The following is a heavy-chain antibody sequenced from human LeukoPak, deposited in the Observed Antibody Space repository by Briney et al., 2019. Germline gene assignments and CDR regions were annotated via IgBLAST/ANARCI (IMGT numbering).Heavy chain of an antibody. D-gene: IGHD5-12*01. Sequence: GGSLRLSCAASGLTFSSYGMHWVRQAPGKGLEWVAVISYDGSNKYYADSVKGRFTISRDNSKNTLYLQMNSLRAEDTAVYYCAKGGYSSRLYYFDYWGQGTLVTVSS. CDR2: ISYDGSNK. CDR1: GLTFSSYG. V-gene: IGHV3-30*18. J-gene: IGHJ4*02. CDR3: AKGGYSSRLYYFDY.